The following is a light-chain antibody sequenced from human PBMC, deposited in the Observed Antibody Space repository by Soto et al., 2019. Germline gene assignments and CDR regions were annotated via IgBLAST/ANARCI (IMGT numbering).Light chain of an antibody. V-gene: IGLV1-47*01. Sequence: QSVLTQPPSASGTPGQRVTISCSGSSSNIGSNYVYWYQQLPGTAPKLLIYRNNQRPSGVPDRFSGSKSGTSASLAISGLRSEDEADYYGAAWDDSLIGVLFGGGTKLTVL. CDR2: RNN. CDR1: SSNIGSNY. CDR3: AAWDDSLIGVL. J-gene: IGLJ2*01.